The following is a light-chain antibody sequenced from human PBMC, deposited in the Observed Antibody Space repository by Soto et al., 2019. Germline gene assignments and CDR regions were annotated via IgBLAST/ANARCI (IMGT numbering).Light chain of an antibody. CDR1: QSVSRGY. J-gene: IGKJ5*01. V-gene: IGKV3-20*01. Sequence: EIVLTQSPGTLSLSPGGRVTLSYRASQSVSRGYLAWYQQKPGQAPRLLIHGAISRATGIPDRFSGSGSGTDFTLTISRLEPEDFAMYFCQQYGSSPITFGQGARLEFK. CDR2: GAI. CDR3: QQYGSSPIT.